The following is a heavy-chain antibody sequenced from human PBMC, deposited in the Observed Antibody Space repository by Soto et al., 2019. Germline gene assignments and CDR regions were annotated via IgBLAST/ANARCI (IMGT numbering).Heavy chain of an antibody. J-gene: IGHJ6*02. V-gene: IGHV1-69*01. CDR2: IIPVFGTT. D-gene: IGHD3-16*01. CDR1: GDTFSSFT. Sequence: QVQLVQSGAEVKKPGSSVKVSCTASGDTFSSFTISWLRQAPGQGLEWMGGIIPVFGTTDYEQRFQGRVTITADGSTSTAYMELSSLRSADTAVYYCATSPPYILLRGNMYYSAMDVWGQGTTVTVSS. CDR3: ATSPPYILLRGNMYYSAMDV.